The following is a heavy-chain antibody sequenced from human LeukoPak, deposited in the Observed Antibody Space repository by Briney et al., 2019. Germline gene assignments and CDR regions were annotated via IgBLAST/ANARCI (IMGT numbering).Heavy chain of an antibody. J-gene: IGHJ4*02. Sequence: PGGSLRLSCAASGFTFSTYAMTWVRQAPGKGLEWVSGISHSGSTYYADSVKGRFTISRDNSKNTLYLQMNSLRAEDTAVYYCAKETTMIVVVITTADYWGQGTLVTVSS. CDR3: AKETTMIVVVITTADY. CDR1: GFTFSTYA. D-gene: IGHD3-22*01. CDR2: ISHSGST. V-gene: IGHV3-23*01.